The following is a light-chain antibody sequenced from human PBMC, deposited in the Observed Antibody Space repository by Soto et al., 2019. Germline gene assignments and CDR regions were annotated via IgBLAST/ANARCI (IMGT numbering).Light chain of an antibody. CDR2: AAS. V-gene: IGKV1-39*01. CDR1: QGISSY. CDR3: QRTYGKPPGT. J-gene: IGKJ1*01. Sequence: SLLASVGESDSIKCRASQGISSYLAWYQQKPGKAPKLLIYAASTLQSWVPSRFCCSGTWTDYTLTISGLQPDDDATFYCQRTYGKPPGTFAQGTKVDIK.